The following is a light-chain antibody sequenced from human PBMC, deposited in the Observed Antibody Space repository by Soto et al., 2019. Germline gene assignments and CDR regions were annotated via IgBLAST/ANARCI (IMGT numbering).Light chain of an antibody. CDR1: QGMSTY. CDR3: QQLKSYPLT. CDR2: TAS. J-gene: IGKJ4*01. Sequence: DIQLTQSPSFLSASVGDRVTITCRATQGMSTYLAWYQQKPGKAPKLLIYTASTLQSGVPSRFRGSGSGTEFTLTISSLQPEDFATYYCQQLKSYPLTFGGGTKVEIK. V-gene: IGKV1-9*01.